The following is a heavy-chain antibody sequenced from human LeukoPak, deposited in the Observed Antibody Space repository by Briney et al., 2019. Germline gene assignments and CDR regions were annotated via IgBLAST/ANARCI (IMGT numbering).Heavy chain of an antibody. J-gene: IGHJ6*03. CDR2: ISSSSSTI. CDR1: GFTFSSYS. D-gene: IGHD3-22*01. Sequence: GGSLRLSCAASGFTFSSYSMNWVRQAPGKGLEWVSYISSSSSTIYYADSVKGRFTISRDNAKNSLYLQMNSLRAEDTAVYYCARMYYYDSSGYYPSYYYMDVWGKGTTVTVSS. V-gene: IGHV3-48*04. CDR3: ARMYYYDSSGYYPSYYYMDV.